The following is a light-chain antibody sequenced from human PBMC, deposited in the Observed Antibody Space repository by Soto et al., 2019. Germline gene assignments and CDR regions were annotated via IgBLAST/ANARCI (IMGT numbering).Light chain of an antibody. CDR1: QSVSSSY. V-gene: IGKV3-20*01. CDR3: QQAIA. CDR2: GAS. Sequence: EIVLTQSPGTLSLSPGERATLSCRASQSVSSSYLAWYQQKPGQAPRLLIYGASSRATGIPDRFSGSGSGTAFTLTISRLEPEDFAVYYCQQAIAFGGGTKVEIK. J-gene: IGKJ4*01.